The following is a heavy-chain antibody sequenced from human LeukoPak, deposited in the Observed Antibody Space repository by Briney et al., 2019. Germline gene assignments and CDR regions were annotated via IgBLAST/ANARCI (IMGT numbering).Heavy chain of an antibody. D-gene: IGHD5-24*01. CDR1: GVSISSYY. CDR2: IYYSGNT. CDR3: ARGGSRDGCNRPLDY. J-gene: IGHJ4*02. V-gene: IGHV4-59*01. Sequence: SETLSLTCTVSGVSISSYYWSWIRQPPGKGLEWIGYIYYSGNTNYSPSLKSRVTTSVDTSKNQSSLKLSSVTAADTAVYYWARGGSRDGCNRPLDYWGQGTLVTVSS.